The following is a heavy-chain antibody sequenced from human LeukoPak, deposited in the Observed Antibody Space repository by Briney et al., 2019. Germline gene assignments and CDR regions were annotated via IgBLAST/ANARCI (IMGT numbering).Heavy chain of an antibody. CDR3: ARTLGYCSSTSCYARYNWFDP. Sequence: SVKVSCKASGGTFSSYAISWVRQAPGQGLEWMGGIIPIFGTANYAQKFQGRVTITADKSTSTAYMELSSLRSEDTAVYYCARTLGYCSSTSCYARYNWFDPWGQGTLVTVSS. CDR2: IIPIFGTA. CDR1: GGTFSSYA. D-gene: IGHD2-2*01. V-gene: IGHV1-69*06. J-gene: IGHJ5*02.